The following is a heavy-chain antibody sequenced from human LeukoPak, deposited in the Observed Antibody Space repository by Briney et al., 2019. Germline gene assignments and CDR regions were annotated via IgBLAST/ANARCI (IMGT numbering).Heavy chain of an antibody. D-gene: IGHD1/OR15-1a*01. CDR2: ITNSGGAT. Sequence: GGSLRLSCEASGLTFSNYAMNWVRQTPGKGLEWVSVITNSGGATYYADSVKGRFTISRENSKNTLYLQMNSLRAEDSAVYYCANGEHDTYSLSFDYWGQGTLVTVSS. V-gene: IGHV3-23*01. J-gene: IGHJ4*02. CDR3: ANGEHDTYSLSFDY. CDR1: GLTFSNYA.